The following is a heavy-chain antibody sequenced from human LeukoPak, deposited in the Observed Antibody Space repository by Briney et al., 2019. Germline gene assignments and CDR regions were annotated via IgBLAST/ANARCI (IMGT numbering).Heavy chain of an antibody. Sequence: PGGPLSLPCEPSGFPFSSFWMSGSRQAPGKGREWVANIKQDGSEKYYVDSVKGRFTISRDNAKNSLYLQMNGLRAEDTAVYYCARLSVTNNFDYWGQGTLVTVSS. CDR1: GFPFSSFW. CDR2: IKQDGSEK. CDR3: ARLSVTNNFDY. D-gene: IGHD4-11*01. V-gene: IGHV3-7*01. J-gene: IGHJ4*02.